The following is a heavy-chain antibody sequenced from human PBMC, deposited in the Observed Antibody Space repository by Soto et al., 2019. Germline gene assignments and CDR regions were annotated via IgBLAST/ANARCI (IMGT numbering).Heavy chain of an antibody. CDR2: INPSGGST. CDR1: GYTFTSYY. J-gene: IGHJ4*02. V-gene: IGHV1-46*01. Sequence: ASVKVSCKASGYTFTSYYMHWVRQAPGQGLEWMGIINPSGGSTSYAQKFQGRVTMTRDTPTSTVYMELSSLRSEDTAVYYCARERRTYYDSSGYYFDYWGQGTLVTGSS. D-gene: IGHD3-22*01. CDR3: ARERRTYYDSSGYYFDY.